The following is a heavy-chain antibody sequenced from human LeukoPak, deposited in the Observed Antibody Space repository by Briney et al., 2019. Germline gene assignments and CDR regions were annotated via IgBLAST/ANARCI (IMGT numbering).Heavy chain of an antibody. V-gene: IGHV4-34*01. CDR3: ASRIAVAATGEFDY. CDR2: VNESGGT. CDR1: IDSFSNYH. Sequence: SETLSLTCAVYIDSFSNYHWNWIRQTPAKGMEWIGEVNESGGTNISPSLRSRVILSVDTSKNQFSLKLSSVTAADTAVYYCASRIAVAATGEFDYWGQGTLVTVSS. J-gene: IGHJ4*02. D-gene: IGHD6-19*01.